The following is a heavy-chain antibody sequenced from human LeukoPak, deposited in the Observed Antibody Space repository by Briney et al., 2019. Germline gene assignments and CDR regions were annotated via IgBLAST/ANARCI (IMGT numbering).Heavy chain of an antibody. Sequence: KTGGSLRLSCAPSGFTFSTNSMNWVRQAPGKGLEWVSSIGPSSTSIYYADSLKGRFTISRDNAKNSLYLQMNSLRAEDTAVYYCARENGEAFDYWGQGTLVTVSS. CDR3: ARENGEAFDY. D-gene: IGHD4-17*01. J-gene: IGHJ4*02. V-gene: IGHV3-21*01. CDR2: IGPSSTSI. CDR1: GFTFSTNS.